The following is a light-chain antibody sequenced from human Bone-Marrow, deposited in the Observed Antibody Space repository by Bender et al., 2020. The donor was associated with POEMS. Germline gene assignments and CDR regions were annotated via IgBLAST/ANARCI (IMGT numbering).Light chain of an antibody. V-gene: IGLV2-14*03. Sequence: QSALTQPASVSGSPGQSITISCTGTSSDIGGYNYVSWYQQLPGTAPKLMIYFVNNRPSGISDRFSGSKSGNTAFLTVSGLQADDEADYFCSSYRSGFTVIFGGGTKVTVL. CDR2: FVN. J-gene: IGLJ2*01. CDR3: SSYRSGFTVI. CDR1: SSDIGGYNY.